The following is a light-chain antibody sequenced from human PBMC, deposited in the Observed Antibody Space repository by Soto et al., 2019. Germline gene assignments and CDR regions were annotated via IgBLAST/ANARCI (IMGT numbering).Light chain of an antibody. V-gene: IGKV4-1*01. CDR3: QQYYSTPRRT. J-gene: IGKJ2*01. CDR1: QSVLYSSNNKNY. Sequence: DIVMTQSPDSLAVSLGERATINCKSSQSVLYSSNNKNYLAWYQQKPGQPPKLLIYWASTRESGVPDRFSGSGSGRDFTLTIRSLQAEDVAVYYCQQYYSTPRRTFGQGTKLEIK. CDR2: WAS.